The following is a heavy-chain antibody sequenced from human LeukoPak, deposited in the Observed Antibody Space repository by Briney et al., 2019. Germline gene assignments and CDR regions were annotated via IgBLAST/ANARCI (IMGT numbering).Heavy chain of an antibody. J-gene: IGHJ6*03. CDR2: IYYSGST. CDR3: ARDDEVFYMGV. V-gene: IGHV4-59*12. Sequence: SETLSLTCTVSGGSISSYYWSWIRQPPGKGLEWTGYIYYSGSTNYNPSLKSRVTISVDTSKNQFSLKLSSVTAADTAVYYCARDDEVFYMGVWGKGTTVTISS. CDR1: GGSISSYY.